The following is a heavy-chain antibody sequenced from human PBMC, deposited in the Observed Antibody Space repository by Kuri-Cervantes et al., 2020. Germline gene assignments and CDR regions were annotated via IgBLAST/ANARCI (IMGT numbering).Heavy chain of an antibody. CDR2: ISWNSGSI. Sequence: SLKISCAASGFTFDDYAMHWVRQAPGKGLEWVSGISWNSGSIGYADSVKGRFTISRDNAKNSLYLQMNSLRAEDTAVYYCARGGGYSYDLYNWFDPWGQGTLVTVSS. D-gene: IGHD5-18*01. V-gene: IGHV3-9*01. CDR1: GFTFDDYA. J-gene: IGHJ5*02. CDR3: ARGGGYSYDLYNWFDP.